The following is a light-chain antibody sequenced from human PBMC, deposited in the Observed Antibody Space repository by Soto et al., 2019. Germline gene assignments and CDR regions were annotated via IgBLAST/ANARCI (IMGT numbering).Light chain of an antibody. Sequence: ETVLTQSPGTLALSPGERATLSCGASQSVSSNYFAWYQQKPGQAPRLLIYGISIRATGIPGRFSGSGSGTDFTLTISRLEPEDFAVYYCEQYGSSPRTFGQGPKVDIK. V-gene: IGKV3-20*01. CDR3: EQYGSSPRT. J-gene: IGKJ1*01. CDR1: QSVSSNY. CDR2: GIS.